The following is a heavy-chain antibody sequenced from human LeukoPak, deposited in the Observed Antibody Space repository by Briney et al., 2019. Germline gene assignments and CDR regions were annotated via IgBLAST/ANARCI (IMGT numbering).Heavy chain of an antibody. Sequence: PSETLSLTCTVSGGSISSYYWSWIRQPPGKGLEWIGYIYYSVSTNYNPSLKSRVTISVDTSKNQFSLKLSSVTAADTAVYYCARGKVMATWLVRGDEWYFDLWGRGTLVTVSS. V-gene: IGHV4-59*12. D-gene: IGHD6-19*01. CDR3: ARGKVMATWLVRGDEWYFDL. J-gene: IGHJ2*01. CDR1: GGSISSYY. CDR2: IYYSVST.